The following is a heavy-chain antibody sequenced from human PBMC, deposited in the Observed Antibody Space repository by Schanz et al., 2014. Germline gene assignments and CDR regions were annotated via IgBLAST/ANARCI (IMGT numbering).Heavy chain of an antibody. CDR1: GFSLNTYG. V-gene: IGHV3-33*01. J-gene: IGHJ6*02. CDR3: ARDSGPYYDKSMDV. CDR2: IWYDENNK. D-gene: IGHD3-9*01. Sequence: QAQLMESGGGVVQPGTSLILSCSVSGFSLNTYGIHWFRQPAGKGLEWVAVIWYDENNKYYADSVKGRFTISRDNAKNSLYLQMNSLRAEDTALYYCARDSGPYYDKSMDVWGQGTTVAVSS.